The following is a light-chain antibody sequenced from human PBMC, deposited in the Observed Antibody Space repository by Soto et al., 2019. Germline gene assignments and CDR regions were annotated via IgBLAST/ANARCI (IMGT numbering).Light chain of an antibody. CDR2: GSS. CDR3: QQCYKTPYT. CDR1: QFIGSD. Sequence: DIQMTHSPSSLSASVGDMVAITCRASQFIGSDLNWYQQKPGKAPRLLVYGSSSLQSGVPSRFSGRGSGTDFTLTINSLHPEDFAVYYCQQCYKTPYTFGQGTKVDIK. V-gene: IGKV1-39*01. J-gene: IGKJ2*01.